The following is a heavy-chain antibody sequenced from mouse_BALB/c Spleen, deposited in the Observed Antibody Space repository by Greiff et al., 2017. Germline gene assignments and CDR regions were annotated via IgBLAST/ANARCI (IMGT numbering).Heavy chain of an antibody. D-gene: IGHD2-3*01. V-gene: IGHV1S127*01. CDR3: TRGGLLRYFDV. CDR1: GYTFTSYW. J-gene: IGHJ1*01. Sequence: LVESGAELVKPGASVKMSCKASGYTFTSYWMHWVKQRPGQGLEWIGTIDPSDSYTSYNQKFKGKATLTVDTSSSTAYMQLSSLTSEDSAVYYCTRGGLLRYFDVWGAGTTVTVSS. CDR2: IDPSDSYT.